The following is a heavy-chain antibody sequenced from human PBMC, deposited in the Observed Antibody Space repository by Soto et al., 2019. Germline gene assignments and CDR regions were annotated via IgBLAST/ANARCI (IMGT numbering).Heavy chain of an antibody. J-gene: IGHJ5*02. CDR3: ARHPERIAEIGGFDP. CDR1: GFTFSSYS. CDR2: ISSSSSTI. V-gene: IGHV3-48*01. Sequence: EVQLVESGGGLVQPGGSLRLSCAASGFTFSSYSMNWVRQAPGKGLEWVSYISSSSSTIYYADSVKGRFTISRDNAKNSLHLQMNSLRAEDPAVYYCARHPERIAEIGGFDPWGQGTLVTVSS. D-gene: IGHD6-13*01.